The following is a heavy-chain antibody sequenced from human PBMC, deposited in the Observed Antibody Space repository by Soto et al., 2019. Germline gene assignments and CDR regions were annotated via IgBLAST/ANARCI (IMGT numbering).Heavy chain of an antibody. CDR3: ARDRRNSGYDIWYYYYYMDV. CDR2: IWYDGSNK. V-gene: IGHV3-33*01. Sequence: QVQLVESGGGVVQPGRSLRLSCAASGFTFSSYGMHLVRQSPGKGLEWVAVIWYDGSNKYYADSVKGRFTISRDNSKNTLYLQMNSLRAEDTAVYYCARDRRNSGYDIWYYYYYMDVWGKGTTVTVSS. J-gene: IGHJ6*03. CDR1: GFTFSSYG. D-gene: IGHD5-12*01.